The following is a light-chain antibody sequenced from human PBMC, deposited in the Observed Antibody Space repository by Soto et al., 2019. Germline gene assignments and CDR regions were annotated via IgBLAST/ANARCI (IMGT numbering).Light chain of an antibody. J-gene: IGKJ1*01. V-gene: IGKV3-15*01. CDR1: QSVNRN. CDR2: GAS. CDR3: QQYNNWPGR. Sequence: ILMTQSPATLSVSPGERATLSCRAGQSVNRNLAWYQPKPGQEPCLLMYGASARSTGFPARFSGSGSGTEFTLTICSLQCEDIAVYFCQQYNNWPGRFGQGTKVDI.